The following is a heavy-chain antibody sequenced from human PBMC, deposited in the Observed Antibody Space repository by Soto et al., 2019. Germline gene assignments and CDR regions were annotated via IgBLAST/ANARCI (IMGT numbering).Heavy chain of an antibody. Sequence: QVQLVESGGGVVQPGRSLRLSCAASGFTFSSYGMHWVRQAPGKGLEWVAVIWYDGSNKYYADSVKGRFTISRDNSKNTLYLQMNGLRAEDTAVYYCARDGNYYGMDVWCQGTTVTVSS. CDR1: GFTFSSYG. CDR2: IWYDGSNK. J-gene: IGHJ6*02. V-gene: IGHV3-33*01. CDR3: ARDGNYYGMDV.